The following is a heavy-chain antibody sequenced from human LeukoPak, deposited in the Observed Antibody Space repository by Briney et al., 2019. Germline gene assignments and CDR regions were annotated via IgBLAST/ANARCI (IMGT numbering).Heavy chain of an antibody. CDR3: ARDGSSSWYYFDY. Sequence: SETLSLTCTVSGGSINNYYWSWIRQPPGTGLEWIGYIYYSGSTNYNPSLKSRVTISVDTSKNQFSLKLSSVTAADTAVCYCARDGSSSWYYFDYWGQGTLVTVSS. CDR2: IYYSGST. V-gene: IGHV4-59*01. J-gene: IGHJ4*02. D-gene: IGHD6-13*01. CDR1: GGSINNYY.